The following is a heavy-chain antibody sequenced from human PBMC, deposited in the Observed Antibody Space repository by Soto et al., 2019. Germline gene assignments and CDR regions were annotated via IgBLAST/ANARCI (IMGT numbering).Heavy chain of an antibody. D-gene: IGHD3-10*01. CDR2: INHSGST. V-gene: IGHV4-34*01. CDR1: GGSFSGYY. CDR3: ARVAGLLWFGELQDAFDI. Sequence: SETLSLTCAVYGGSFSGYYWSWIRQPPWKGLEWIGEINHSGSTNYNPSLKSRVTISVDTSKNQFSLKLSSVTAADTAVYYCARVAGLLWFGELQDAFDIWGQRSTVTVT. J-gene: IGHJ3*02.